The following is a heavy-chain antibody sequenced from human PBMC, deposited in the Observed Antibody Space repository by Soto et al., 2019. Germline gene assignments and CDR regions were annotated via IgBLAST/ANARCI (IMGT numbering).Heavy chain of an antibody. CDR2: INPSGGST. CDR1: GYTFTSYY. Sequence: GASVKVSCKASGYTFTSYYMHWVRQAPGQGLEWMGIINPSGGSTSYAQKFQGRVTMTRDTSTSTVYMELSSLRSEDTAVYYCARARDKYDFWTTHQWFDPWGQGTLVTVSS. V-gene: IGHV1-46*01. D-gene: IGHD3-3*01. CDR3: ARARDKYDFWTTHQWFDP. J-gene: IGHJ5*02.